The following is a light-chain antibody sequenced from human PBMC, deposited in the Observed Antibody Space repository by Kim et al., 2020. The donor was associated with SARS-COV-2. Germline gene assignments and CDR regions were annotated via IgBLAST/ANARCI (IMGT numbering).Light chain of an antibody. CDR1: KLGDKY. CDR2: QDS. CDR3: QAWDSSTVV. J-gene: IGLJ2*01. V-gene: IGLV3-1*01. Sequence: SYELTQPPSVSVSPGQTASITCSGDKLGDKYACWYQQKPGQSPVLVIYQDSKRPSGIPERFSGSNSGNTATLTISGTQAMEEADYYFQAWDSSTVVFGGGTQLTVL.